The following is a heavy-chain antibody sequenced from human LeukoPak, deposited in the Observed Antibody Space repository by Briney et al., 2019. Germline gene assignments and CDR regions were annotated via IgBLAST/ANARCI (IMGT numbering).Heavy chain of an antibody. CDR1: GGTFSSYA. Sequence: GASVKVSCKASGGTFSSYAISWVRQAPGQGLEWMGGIIPIFGTANYAQKFQGRVTISADESTSTAYMELSRLSSEDTAVYYCARDGIAARLGAYYFDYWGQGTLVTVSS. CDR2: IIPIFGTA. J-gene: IGHJ4*02. CDR3: ARDGIAARLGAYYFDY. V-gene: IGHV1-69*13. D-gene: IGHD6-6*01.